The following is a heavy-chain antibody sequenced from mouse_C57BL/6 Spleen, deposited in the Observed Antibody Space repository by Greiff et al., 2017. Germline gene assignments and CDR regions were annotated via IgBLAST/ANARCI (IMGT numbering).Heavy chain of an antibody. Sequence: EVQRVESGPGLVKPSQSLSLTCSVTGYSITSGYYWNWIRQFPGNKLEWMGYISYDGSNNYNPSLKNRISITRDTSKNQFFLKLNAVTTEDTATYYCAREERFYYAMDYWGQGTSVTVSS. J-gene: IGHJ4*01. CDR2: ISYDGSN. V-gene: IGHV3-6*01. CDR1: GYSITSGYY. CDR3: AREERFYYAMDY.